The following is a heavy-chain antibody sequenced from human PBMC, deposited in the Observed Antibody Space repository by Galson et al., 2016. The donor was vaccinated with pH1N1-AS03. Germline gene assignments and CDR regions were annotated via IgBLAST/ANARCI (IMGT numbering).Heavy chain of an antibody. V-gene: IGHV1-18*01. J-gene: IGHJ6*02. CDR3: ARAFCSCGSCYDYFYYAVDV. Sequence: SVKVSCKASGYTFTSYGIGWVRQAPGQGLEWMGWISPYNGRTEYAQKLQGRVTMTTDTSTSTAYMELRSLISDDTAMYYCARAFCSCGSCYDYFYYAVDVWGQGTTVTVSS. D-gene: IGHD2-15*01. CDR1: GYTFTSYG. CDR2: ISPYNGRT.